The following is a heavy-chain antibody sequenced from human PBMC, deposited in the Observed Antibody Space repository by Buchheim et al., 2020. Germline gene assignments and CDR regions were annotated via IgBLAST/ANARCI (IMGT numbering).Heavy chain of an antibody. V-gene: IGHV4-34*01. J-gene: IGHJ6*02. CDR1: GGSFSGYY. D-gene: IGHD3-10*01. CDR2: INHSGST. CDR3: ARGYYYGSGSYYNVYYYYGMDV. Sequence: QVQLQQWGAGLLKPSETLSLTCAVYGGSFSGYYWSWIRQPPRKGLEWIGEINHSGSTNYNPSLKSRVTISVDTSKNQFSLKLSSVTAADTAVYYCARGYYYGSGSYYNVYYYYGMDVWGQGTT.